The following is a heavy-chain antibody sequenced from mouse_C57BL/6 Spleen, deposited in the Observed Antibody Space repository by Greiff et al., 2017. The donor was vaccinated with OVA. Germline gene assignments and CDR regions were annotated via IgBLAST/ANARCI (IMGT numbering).Heavy chain of an antibody. Sequence: QVQLQQPGAELVKPGASVKVSCKASGYTFTSYWMHWVKQRTGQGLEWIGRIHPSDSDTNYNQKFKGKATLTVDKSSSPAYMQLSSLSSEDSAVYYCAIYYPWAYWGQATLVTVSA. CDR2: IHPSDSDT. CDR3: AIYYPWAY. J-gene: IGHJ3*01. V-gene: IGHV1-74*01. D-gene: IGHD1-1*02. CDR1: GYTFTSYW.